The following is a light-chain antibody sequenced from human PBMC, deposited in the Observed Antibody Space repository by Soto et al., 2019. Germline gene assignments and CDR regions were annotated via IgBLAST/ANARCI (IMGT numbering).Light chain of an antibody. J-gene: IGKJ1*01. V-gene: IGKV3-15*01. CDR3: QQYNDWPLT. Sequence: PGERAALSCRASQSVSSSYLAWYQQKPGQAPRLLIYGASTRATGIPARFSGSGSETEFTLTIRSLQSEDFALYYCQQYNDWPLTFGQGTKVDIK. CDR2: GAS. CDR1: QSVSSSY.